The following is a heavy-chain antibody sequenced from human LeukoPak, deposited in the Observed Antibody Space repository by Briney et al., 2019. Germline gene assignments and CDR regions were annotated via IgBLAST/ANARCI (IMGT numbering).Heavy chain of an antibody. Sequence: GSLRPSCAAPGITSRSYLMSWGRQAPGKGLEGVANIKQDGSEKYYGDSAKGRFTISRDNAKNSLYLQMNSLRAEDAAVYYCARVRYSGYDRGSDYWGQGTLVTVSS. CDR2: IKQDGSEK. J-gene: IGHJ4*02. CDR3: ARVRYSGYDRGSDY. CDR1: GITSRSYL. V-gene: IGHV3-7*01. D-gene: IGHD5-12*01.